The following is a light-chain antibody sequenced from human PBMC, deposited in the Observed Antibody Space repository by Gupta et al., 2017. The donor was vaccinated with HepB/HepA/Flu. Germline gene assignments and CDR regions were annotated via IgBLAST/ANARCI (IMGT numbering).Light chain of an antibody. CDR1: SSNIGALYG. CDR2: GFN. CDR3: QSYDSSLSGWV. Sequence: QSVLTQPPSLSGAPGQRVTISCTGSSSNIGALYGVHWYQHLPGTAPKLLIYGFNHRPSGVPDRFSGSRSGTSASLAITGLRPEDEGDYYCQSYDSSLSGWVFGGGTKVTVL. J-gene: IGLJ3*02. V-gene: IGLV1-40*01.